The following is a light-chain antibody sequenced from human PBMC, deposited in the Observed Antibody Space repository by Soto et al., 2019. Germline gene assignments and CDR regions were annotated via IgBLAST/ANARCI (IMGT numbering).Light chain of an antibody. Sequence: EIVLTQSPATLSLSPGERATLSCGASQDIGSIYLAGYQQKPGVAPRLHIYDASRRATGIPDRFSGSGSGKDFTLTISRLEREDSAVSYCQQYDSSPGTVGQGTKVEIK. CDR1: QDIGSIY. CDR3: QQYDSSPGT. J-gene: IGKJ1*01. CDR2: DAS. V-gene: IGKV3D-20*01.